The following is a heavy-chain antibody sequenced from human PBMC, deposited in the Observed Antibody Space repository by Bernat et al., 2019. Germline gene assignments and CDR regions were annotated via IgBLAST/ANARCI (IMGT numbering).Heavy chain of an antibody. CDR2: ISGSGGST. V-gene: IGHV3-23*01. J-gene: IGHJ4*02. CDR3: AIGPLLSQQDGDY. Sequence: EVQLLESGGGLVQPGGSLRLSCAASGFTFSSYAMSWVRQAPGKGLEWVSAISGSGGSTYYADSVKGRFTISRYNSKNTLYLQMNSLRAEDTAVYYCAIGPLLSQQDGDYWGQGTLVTVSS. D-gene: IGHD2-21*02. CDR1: GFTFSSYA.